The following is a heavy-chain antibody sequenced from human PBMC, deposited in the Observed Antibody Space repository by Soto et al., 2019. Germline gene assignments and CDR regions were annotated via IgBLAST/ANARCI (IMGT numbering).Heavy chain of an antibody. V-gene: IGHV3-73*01. CDR2: VRLKDNSYAT. CDR3: TSAESTGSRSFDY. D-gene: IGHD1-1*01. CDR1: GFIFSDSA. J-gene: IGHJ4*02. Sequence: GGSLRLSCAASGFIFSDSAMHWVRQASGKGLEWVGRVRLKDNSYATAYAASVKGRFTISRDDSKNTAYLQMNSLKTEDTAVYYCTSAESTGSRSFDYWGQGTLVTVSS.